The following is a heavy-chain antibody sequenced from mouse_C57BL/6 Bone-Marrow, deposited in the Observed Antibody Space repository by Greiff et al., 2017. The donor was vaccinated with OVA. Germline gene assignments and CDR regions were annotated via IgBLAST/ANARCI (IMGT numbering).Heavy chain of an antibody. CDR2: IYPGSGNT. CDR3: ARGDYEAY. CDR1: GYTFTDYY. D-gene: IGHD2-4*01. Sequence: QVQLQQSGAELVRPGASVKLSCKASGYTFTDYYINWVKQRPGQGLEWIARIYPGSGNTYYNEKFKGKATLTAEKSSSTAYMQLSSLTSEDSAVYFCARGDYEAYWGQGTLVTVSA. V-gene: IGHV1-76*01. J-gene: IGHJ3*01.